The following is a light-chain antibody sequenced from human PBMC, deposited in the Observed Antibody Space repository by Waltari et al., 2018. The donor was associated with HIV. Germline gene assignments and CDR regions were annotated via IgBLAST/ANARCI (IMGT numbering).Light chain of an antibody. CDR3: QQYYSTPWT. J-gene: IGKJ1*01. V-gene: IGKV4-1*01. CDR1: QSVLYSSKNKNY. CDR2: WAS. Sequence: DIVMTQSPDSLVVSLGERATINCKSSQSVLYSSKNKNYLAWYQQKPGQPPKLLIYWASTRESGVPDRFSGSGSGTDFTLTISSLQAEDVAVYYCQQYYSTPWTFGQGTKVEIK.